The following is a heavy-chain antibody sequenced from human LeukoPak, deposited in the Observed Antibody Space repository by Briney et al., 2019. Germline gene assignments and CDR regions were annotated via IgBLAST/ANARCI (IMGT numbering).Heavy chain of an antibody. D-gene: IGHD2-2*01. V-gene: IGHV4-59*01. J-gene: IGHJ4*02. CDR2: IYYSGST. Sequence: SETLSLTCTVSGGFISTYYWSWIRQPPGKGLEWIGYIYYSGSTDYNPSLKSRVTMLVDTSRSQFSLKVTSVTAADTAVYYCARGNRALSAMVPPDYWGQGTLVTVSS. CDR3: ARGNRALSAMVPPDY. CDR1: GGFISTYY.